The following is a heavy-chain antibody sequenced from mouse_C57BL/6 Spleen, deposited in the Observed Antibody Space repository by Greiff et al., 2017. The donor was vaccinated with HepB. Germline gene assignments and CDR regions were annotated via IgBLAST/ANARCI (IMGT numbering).Heavy chain of an antibody. Sequence: QVQLQQPGAELVKPGASVKMSCKASGYTFTSYWITWVKQRPGQGLEWIGDIYPGSGSTNYNEKFKSKATLTVDTSSSTAYMQLSSLTSEDSAVYYCAREVVYYGNYGYFDYWGEGTTLTVSS. CDR3: AREVVYYGNYGYFDY. V-gene: IGHV1-55*01. D-gene: IGHD2-1*01. CDR1: GYTFTSYW. CDR2: IYPGSGST. J-gene: IGHJ2*01.